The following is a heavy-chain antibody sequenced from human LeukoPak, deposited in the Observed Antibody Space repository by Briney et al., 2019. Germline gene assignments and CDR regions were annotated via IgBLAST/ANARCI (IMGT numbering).Heavy chain of an antibody. CDR1: GGSFSGYY. CDR3: ARFSPRAMGNYFDF. V-gene: IGHV4-59*12. D-gene: IGHD7-27*01. CDR2: IYYSGST. Sequence: PSETLSLTCAVYGGSFSGYYWSWIRQPPGKGLEWIGYIYYSGSTNYNPSLKSRVTISVDTSKNQFSLKLSSVTAADTAVYYCARFSPRAMGNYFDFWGQGTLVTVSS. J-gene: IGHJ4*02.